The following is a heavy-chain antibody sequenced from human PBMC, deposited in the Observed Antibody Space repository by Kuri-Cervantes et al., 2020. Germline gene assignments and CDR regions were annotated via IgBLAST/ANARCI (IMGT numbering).Heavy chain of an antibody. D-gene: IGHD2-8*01. V-gene: IGHV4-39*07. CDR2: IYYSGST. CDR3: ARRMGTYYGMDV. CDR1: GGSISSSSYY. Sequence: SETLSLTCTVSGGSISSSSYYWGWIRQPPGKGLEWIGSIYYSGSTYCSPSLKSRVTMSVDTSKNQFSLRLSSVTAADTALYYCARRMGTYYGMDVWGQGTTVTVSS. J-gene: IGHJ6*02.